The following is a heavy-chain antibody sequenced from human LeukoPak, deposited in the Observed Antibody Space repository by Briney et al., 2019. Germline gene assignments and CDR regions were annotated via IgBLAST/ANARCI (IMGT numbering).Heavy chain of an antibody. V-gene: IGHV3-21*01. CDR3: ARVLVVAATFSDY. CDR1: GFTFSSYS. D-gene: IGHD2-15*01. Sequence: PGGSLRLSCAASGFTFSSYSMNRVRQAPGKGLEWVSSISSSSSYIYYADSVKGRFTISRDNAKNSLYLQMNSLRAEDTAVYYCARVLVVAATFSDYWGQGTLVTVSS. J-gene: IGHJ4*02. CDR2: ISSSSSYI.